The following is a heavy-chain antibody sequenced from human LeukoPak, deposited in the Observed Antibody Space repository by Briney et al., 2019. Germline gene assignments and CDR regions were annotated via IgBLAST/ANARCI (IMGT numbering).Heavy chain of an antibody. V-gene: IGHV3-9*01. CDR1: GFTFYDYA. D-gene: IGHD6-13*01. CDR2: ISWNSGSI. CDR3: AKDESPMGIAAADY. J-gene: IGHJ4*02. Sequence: GRSLRLSCAASGFTFYDYAMHWVRQAPGKGLEWVSGISWNSGSIGYADSVKGRFTISRDNAKNSLYLQMNSLRAEDTALYYCAKDESPMGIAAADYWGQGTLVTVPS.